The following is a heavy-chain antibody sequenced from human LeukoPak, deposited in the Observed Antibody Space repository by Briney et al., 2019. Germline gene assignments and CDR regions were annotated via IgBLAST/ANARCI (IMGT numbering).Heavy chain of an antibody. J-gene: IGHJ4*02. CDR3: AKVTYGSGTYGAFDS. CDR1: GFTFSSYG. Sequence: GGSLRLSCVASGFTFSSYGMSWVRQAPGKGLEWVSAVSGSGGNAYYADSVKGRFTISRDNSKNTLYLQMNSLRAEDTAVYYCAKVTYGSGTYGAFDSWGQGTLVTVSS. V-gene: IGHV3-23*01. CDR2: VSGSGGNA. D-gene: IGHD3-10*01.